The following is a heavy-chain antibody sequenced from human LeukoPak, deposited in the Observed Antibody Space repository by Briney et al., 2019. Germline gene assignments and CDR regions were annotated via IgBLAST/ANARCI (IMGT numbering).Heavy chain of an antibody. V-gene: IGHV3-21*05. CDR3: AINSIVVPAAMDFDY. CDR1: GFTFGSYE. Sequence: KSGGSLRLSCAASGFTFGSYEMNWVRQAPGKGLEWVSYISSSSSYTNYADSVKGRFTISRDNAKNSLYLQMNSLRAEDTAVYYCAINSIVVPAAMDFDYWAREPWSPSPQ. D-gene: IGHD2-2*01. J-gene: IGHJ4*02. CDR2: ISSSSSYT.